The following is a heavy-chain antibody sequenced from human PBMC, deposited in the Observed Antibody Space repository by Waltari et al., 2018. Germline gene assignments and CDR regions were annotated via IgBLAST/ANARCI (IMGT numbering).Heavy chain of an antibody. D-gene: IGHD2-2*01. CDR3: ARGRRGCSRTSCYGGGFDY. CDR2: NIPYFGTA. Sequence: QVQLVQSGAEVKKPGSSVKVSCKASGGTFSSYAISWVRQAPGQGLEWMGRNIPYFGTANYAKKVQGRGTITADKSTSTAYMELSSLRSEDTAVYYCARGRRGCSRTSCYGGGFDYWGQGTLVTVSS. J-gene: IGHJ4*02. V-gene: IGHV1-69*08. CDR1: GGTFSSYA.